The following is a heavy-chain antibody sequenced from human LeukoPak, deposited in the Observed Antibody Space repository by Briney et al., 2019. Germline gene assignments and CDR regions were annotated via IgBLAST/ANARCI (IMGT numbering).Heavy chain of an antibody. CDR2: ISGSGGST. D-gene: IGHD3-3*01. V-gene: IGHV3-23*01. CDR3: AEDHESIFGVVMEWYYYYGMDV. CDR1: GFTFSSYA. Sequence: GGSLRLSCAASGFTFSSYAMSWVRQAPGKGLEWVSAISGSGGSTYYADSVKGRFTISRDNSKNTLYLQMNSLRAEDTAVYYCAEDHESIFGVVMEWYYYYGMDVWGQGTTVTVSS. J-gene: IGHJ6*02.